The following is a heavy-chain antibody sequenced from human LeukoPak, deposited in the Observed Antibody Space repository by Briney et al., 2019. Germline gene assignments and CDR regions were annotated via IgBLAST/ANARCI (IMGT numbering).Heavy chain of an antibody. CDR1: GFTFNIYA. J-gene: IGHJ4*02. CDR3: ARDLAWGAFDY. Sequence: GGSLRLSCAASGFTFNIYAMNWVRLAPGKGLEWVSGVSPPGGGTYYADSVKGRFTISRDDSRNTLSLQMNSLRVEDTAVYYCARDLAWGAFDYWGQGILVTVSS. V-gene: IGHV3-23*01. CDR2: VSPPGGGT. D-gene: IGHD7-27*01.